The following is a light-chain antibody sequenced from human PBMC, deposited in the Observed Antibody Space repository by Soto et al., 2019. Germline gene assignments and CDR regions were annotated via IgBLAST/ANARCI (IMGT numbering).Light chain of an antibody. CDR3: PHSSNPLT. CDR2: DAS. J-gene: IGKJ5*01. V-gene: IGKV3-11*01. CDR1: QTVSSY. Sequence: EIVLTQSPATLSLSPGERATLSCSASQTVSSYLAWYQQKAGQAPRLLIYDASTRVTGIPARFTGSGSKTDFTLTISSLEPEVFAVYYCPHSSNPLTFGQGTRLEIK.